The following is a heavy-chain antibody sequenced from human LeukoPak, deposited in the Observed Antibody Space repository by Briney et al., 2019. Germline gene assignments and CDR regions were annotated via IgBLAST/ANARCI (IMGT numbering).Heavy chain of an antibody. CDR1: GGSISSYY. J-gene: IGHJ5*02. V-gene: IGHV4-59*08. Sequence: SETLSLTCTVSGGSISSYYWSWIRQPPGKGLEWIGYIYYSGSTNYNPSLKSRVTISVDTSKNQFSLKLSSVTAADTAVYYCARHCSRTSCYPPPPPILRFPRWFDPWGQGTLVTVSS. CDR2: IYYSGST. CDR3: ARHCSRTSCYPPPPPILRFPRWFDP. D-gene: IGHD2-2*01.